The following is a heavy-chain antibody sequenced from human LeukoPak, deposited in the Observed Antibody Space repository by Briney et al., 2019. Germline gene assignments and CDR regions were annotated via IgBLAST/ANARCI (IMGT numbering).Heavy chain of an antibody. CDR1: GFTFNYYG. CDR2: ISSYEGDK. D-gene: IGHD1-26*01. Sequence: PGGSLRLSCAASGFTFNYYGMHWVRQAPGKGLEWVAAISSYEGDKYYADSVKGRFTVSRDNFKDTLFLQVDSLRAEDTAVYYCAKGEARGGHYYPHLDVWGKGTTVTVSS. J-gene: IGHJ6*03. CDR3: AKGEARGGHYYPHLDV. V-gene: IGHV3-30*18.